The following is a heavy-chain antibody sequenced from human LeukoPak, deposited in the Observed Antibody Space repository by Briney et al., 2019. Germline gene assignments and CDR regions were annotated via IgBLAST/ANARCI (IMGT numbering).Heavy chain of an antibody. Sequence: SETLSLTCTGSGVSITNYHWSWIRQPPGKGLEGSGYIFYSGSTNYNPSVKSRVTISVDTSKNQFPLRLSSVTAADTAVYYCARVDYRITNYFDYWGQGALVTVSS. CDR2: IFYSGST. D-gene: IGHD3-16*02. J-gene: IGHJ4*02. V-gene: IGHV4-59*01. CDR3: ARVDYRITNYFDY. CDR1: GVSITNYH.